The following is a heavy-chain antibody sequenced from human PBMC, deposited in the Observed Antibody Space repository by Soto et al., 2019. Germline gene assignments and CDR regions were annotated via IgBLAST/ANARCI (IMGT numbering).Heavy chain of an antibody. V-gene: IGHV1-69*02. CDR2: IIPILDIA. J-gene: IGHJ6*02. Sequence: ASVKVSCKASGGTFSSYTISWVRQAPGQGLEWMGRIIPILDIANYAQKFQGRVTITADKSTSTAYMELSSLRSDDTAVYYCARARTAAVGFYYYHYGMDVRGPGTTVNLSS. CDR1: GGTFSSYT. CDR3: ARARTAAVGFYYYHYGMDV. D-gene: IGHD2-15*01.